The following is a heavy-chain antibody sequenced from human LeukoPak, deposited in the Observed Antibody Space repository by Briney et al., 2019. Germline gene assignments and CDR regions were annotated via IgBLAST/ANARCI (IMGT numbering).Heavy chain of an antibody. V-gene: IGHV3-23*01. Sequence: GGSLRLSCAASGFTFSSYAMSWVRQAPGKGLEWVSAISGSGGSTYYADSVKGRFTISRDNSKNTLYLQMNSLRVEDTALYYCAREFKYFYDTSGYYWNYFDYWGQGTLVTVSS. J-gene: IGHJ4*02. D-gene: IGHD3-22*01. CDR1: GFTFSSYA. CDR2: ISGSGGST. CDR3: AREFKYFYDTSGYYWNYFDY.